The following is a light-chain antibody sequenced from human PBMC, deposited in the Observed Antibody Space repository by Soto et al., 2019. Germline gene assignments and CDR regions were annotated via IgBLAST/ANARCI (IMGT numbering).Light chain of an antibody. CDR1: QDISNY. Sequence: DIQMTQSPSSLSASIGDRVTITCQASQDISNYLNWYQQKPGKAPKLLIYDASNLETGVPSRFSGKGYGKDFTFTISSAQTEDISKYYSQQYDNLPTFGQGTKLEIK. CDR3: QQYDNLPT. CDR2: DAS. V-gene: IGKV1-33*01. J-gene: IGKJ2*01.